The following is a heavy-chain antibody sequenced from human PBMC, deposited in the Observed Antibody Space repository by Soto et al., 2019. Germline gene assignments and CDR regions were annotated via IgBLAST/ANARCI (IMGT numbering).Heavy chain of an antibody. CDR1: GYTFTSYG. D-gene: IGHD2-15*01. J-gene: IGHJ4*02. Sequence: ASVKVSCKASGYTFTSYGISWVRQAPGQGLEWMGWISAYNGNTNYAQKLQGRVTMTTDTSTSTAYMELRSLRSDDTAVYYCARVGLGYCSGGSCYRAPNDYWGQGTLVTVSS. CDR2: ISAYNGNT. V-gene: IGHV1-18*01. CDR3: ARVGLGYCSGGSCYRAPNDY.